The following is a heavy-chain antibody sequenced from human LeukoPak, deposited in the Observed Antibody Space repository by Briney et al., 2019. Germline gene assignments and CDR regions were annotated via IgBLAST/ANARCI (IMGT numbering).Heavy chain of an antibody. CDR3: ARTIDDFWSGYYPLD. CDR2: IYSGGST. Sequence: GGSLRLSCAASGFTVSSNYMSWVRQAPGKGLEWVSVIYSGGSTYYADSVKGRFTISRDNSKNTLYLQMNSLRAEGTAVCYCARTIDDFWSGYYPLDWGQGTLVTVSS. V-gene: IGHV3-53*01. CDR1: GFTVSSNY. J-gene: IGHJ4*02. D-gene: IGHD3-3*01.